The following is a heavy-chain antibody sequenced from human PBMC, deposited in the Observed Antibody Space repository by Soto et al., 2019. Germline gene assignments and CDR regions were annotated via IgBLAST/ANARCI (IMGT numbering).Heavy chain of an antibody. CDR2: ISYAGSNK. CDR3: ARRVKVGATTFCYYDMDV. D-gene: IGHD1-26*01. V-gene: IGHV3-30-3*01. Sequence: QVHLVESGGGVVQPGRSLRLSCAASGFTFSSYAMHWVRHAPGKVLEWVAVISYAGSNKYYADSVKGRFTISRDNSKNPLYLQMSRLRAEDTAVYYCARRVKVGATTFCYYDMDVWGQGPTVTVSS. J-gene: IGHJ6*02. CDR1: GFTFSSYA.